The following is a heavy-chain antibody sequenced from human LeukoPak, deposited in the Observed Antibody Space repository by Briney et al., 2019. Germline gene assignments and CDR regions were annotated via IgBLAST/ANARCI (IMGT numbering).Heavy chain of an antibody. V-gene: IGHV3-48*03. CDR3: ARDWSHGLDY. Sequence: GGSLRLSCAASGFTFSSFEMNLVRQAPGRGLEWISHISHTGDIKYADSVKGRFTISRDNAKNSQYLQMTSLRAEDTAVYYCARDWSHGLDYWGQGTLVTVSS. CDR2: ISHTGDI. CDR1: GFTFSSFE. J-gene: IGHJ4*02.